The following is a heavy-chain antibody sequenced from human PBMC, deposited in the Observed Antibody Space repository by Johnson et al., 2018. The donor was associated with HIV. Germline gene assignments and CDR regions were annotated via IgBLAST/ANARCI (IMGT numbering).Heavy chain of an antibody. CDR1: GFTFSSYA. CDR2: ISFDGSNE. Sequence: QMQLVESGGGVVQPGRSLRLSCAASGFTFSSYAMHWVRQAPGKGLEWAAVISFDGSNEYYTASVKGRFTISRDNSKNTLYLHMNRLRTEDTGVYYCTRGPYALWRGFPPPRGADAFDSWCQGTMVTVSS. V-gene: IGHV3-30*04. J-gene: IGHJ3*02. CDR3: TRGPYALWRGFPPPRGADAFDS. D-gene: IGHD3-3*01.